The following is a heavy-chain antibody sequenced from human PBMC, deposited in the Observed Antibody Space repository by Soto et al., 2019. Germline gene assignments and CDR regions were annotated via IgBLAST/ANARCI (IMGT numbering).Heavy chain of an antibody. CDR1: GFTFSSYG. CDR2: INSGGSST. D-gene: IGHD2-2*01. CDR3: ASLPAASPYYMDV. V-gene: IGHV3-74*01. Sequence: GGSLRLSCAASGFTFSSYGMHWVRQAPGKGLVWVSRINSGGSSTTYADSVKGRFTISRDNAKNTLYLQMNSLRAEDTAVYYCASLPAASPYYMDVWGKGTTVTVSS. J-gene: IGHJ6*03.